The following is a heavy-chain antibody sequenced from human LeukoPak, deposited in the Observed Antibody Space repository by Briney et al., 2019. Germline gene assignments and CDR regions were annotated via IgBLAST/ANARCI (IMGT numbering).Heavy chain of an antibody. CDR1: GGSFSGYY. V-gene: IGHV4-34*01. D-gene: IGHD3-9*01. J-gene: IGHJ6*03. CDR2: INHSGST. Sequence: PSETLSLTCAVYGGSFSGYYWSWIRQPPGKGLEWIGEINHSGSTNYNPSLKSRVTISVDTSKNQFSLKLSSVTAADTAVYYCARQRGYYDILTGYYPRDYYYYYMDVWGKGTTVTISS. CDR3: ARQRGYYDILTGYYPRDYYYYYMDV.